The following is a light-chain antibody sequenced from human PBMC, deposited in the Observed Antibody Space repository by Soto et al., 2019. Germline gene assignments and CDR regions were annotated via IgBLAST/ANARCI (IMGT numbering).Light chain of an antibody. V-gene: IGLV2-14*01. CDR1: SSDVGAYNY. CDR3: SSYTGTNTLEV. CDR2: EVT. J-gene: IGLJ1*01. Sequence: QSVLTQPASVSGSPGQSITISCTGTSSDVGAYNYVSWYQQHPGKAPKLMIYEVTTRPSGVSSRFSGSKSGNTASLTISGLXAEDEADYYCSSYTGTNTLEVFGTGTKVTVL.